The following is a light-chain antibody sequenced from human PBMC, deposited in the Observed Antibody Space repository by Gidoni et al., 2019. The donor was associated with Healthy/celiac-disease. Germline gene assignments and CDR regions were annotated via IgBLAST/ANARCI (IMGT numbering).Light chain of an antibody. CDR1: QSVLYSSNNKNY. J-gene: IGKJ2*01. CDR3: QQYYSTPYT. Sequence: DITMTHSPDYLAVALGEWATINCKSSQSVLYSSNNKNYLAWYQQKPGQPPKLLIYWASTRESGVPDRFSGSGSGTDFTLTISSLQAEDVAVYYCQQYYSTPYTFGQGTKLEIK. CDR2: WAS. V-gene: IGKV4-1*01.